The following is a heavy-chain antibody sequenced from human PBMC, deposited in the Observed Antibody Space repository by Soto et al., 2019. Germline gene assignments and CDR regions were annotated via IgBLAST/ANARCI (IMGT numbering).Heavy chain of an antibody. Sequence: PGGSLRLSCAASGFTFSNYAMHWVRQAPGKGLEWVAIISYGGSSKDYADSVKGRFTISRDDSKNTLYLEMASLRAEDTAVYYCARDRANILGLDYWGQGTLVTVSS. CDR3: ARDRANILGLDY. CDR1: GFTFSNYA. V-gene: IGHV3-30-3*01. D-gene: IGHD2-8*02. J-gene: IGHJ4*02. CDR2: ISYGGSSK.